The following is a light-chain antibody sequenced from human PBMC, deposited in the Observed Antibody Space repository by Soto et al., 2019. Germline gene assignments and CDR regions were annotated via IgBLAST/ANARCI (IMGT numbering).Light chain of an antibody. V-gene: IGKV3-20*01. CDR3: HQYGSSPLT. Sequence: EIVLTQSPGTLSLSPGERATLSCRASQSVSSSYLGWYQQKPGQAPRLLIHDVSSRATGIPDRFSGSGSGTDFTLSISRLEPEDFAVYYCHQYGSSPLTFGQGTKLEIK. CDR1: QSVSSSY. CDR2: DVS. J-gene: IGKJ2*01.